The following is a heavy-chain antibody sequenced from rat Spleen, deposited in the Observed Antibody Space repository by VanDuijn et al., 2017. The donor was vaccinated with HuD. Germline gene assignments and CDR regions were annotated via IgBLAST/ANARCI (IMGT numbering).Heavy chain of an antibody. CDR3: ARHHYDGYYHGPVLGVMDA. J-gene: IGHJ4*01. CDR1: GFSLSSYG. D-gene: IGHD1-12*03. CDR2: ISSGGGGI. Sequence: VQLKESGPGLVQPSQTLSLTCTVSGFSLSSYGVIWVRQPPGKGLEWVASISSGGGGIYYLDSVKGRFTISRDNAKSTLYLQMDSLRSEDTASYYCARHHYDGYYHGPVLGVMDAWGQGASVTVSS. V-gene: IGHV5S13*01.